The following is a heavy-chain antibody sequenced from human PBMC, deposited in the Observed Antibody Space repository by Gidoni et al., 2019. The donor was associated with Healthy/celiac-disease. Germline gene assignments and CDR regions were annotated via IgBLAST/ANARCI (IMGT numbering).Heavy chain of an antibody. D-gene: IGHD1-26*01. CDR2: IKSKTDGGTT. J-gene: IGHJ6*02. CDR3: TTPRVGATFVDGMDV. Sequence: EVQLVESGGGLVKPGGSLRLSCAASGFTFSNAWMSWVRQAPGKGLEWVGRIKSKTDGGTTDYAAPVKGRFTISRDDSKNTLYLQMNSLKTEDTAVYYCTTPRVGATFVDGMDVWGQGTTVTVSS. V-gene: IGHV3-15*01. CDR1: GFTFSNAW.